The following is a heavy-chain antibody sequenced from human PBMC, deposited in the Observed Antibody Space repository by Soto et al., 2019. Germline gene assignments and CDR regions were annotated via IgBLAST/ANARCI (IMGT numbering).Heavy chain of an antibody. CDR2: INGGNGDT. CDR3: ARVAEIVRGGDHFFSGMDV. V-gene: IGHV1-3*01. J-gene: IGHJ6*02. CDR1: GYSFTTFA. Sequence: QVQLVQSGAEVRKPGASVKVSCKASGYSFTTFAMHWVRQAPGQRLEWMGWINGGNGDTRYSQRDQGRVTITRDPSASTGNLQLGSLGSEDTAVYYGARVAEIVRGGDHFFSGMDVWGQGTTVIVSS. D-gene: IGHD3-10*01.